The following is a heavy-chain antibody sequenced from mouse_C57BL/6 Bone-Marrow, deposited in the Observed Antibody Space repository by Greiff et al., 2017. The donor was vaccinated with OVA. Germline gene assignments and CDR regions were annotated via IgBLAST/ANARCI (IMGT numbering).Heavy chain of an antibody. CDR1: GYSITSGYY. CDR2: ISYDGSN. Sequence: EVKLQESGPGLVKPSQSLSLTCSVTGYSITSGYYWNWIRQFPGNKLEWMGYISYDGSNNYNPSLKNRISITRDTSKNQFFLKLNSVTTEDTATYYCARETYYYGSSRDYFDYWGQGTTLTVSS. J-gene: IGHJ2*01. V-gene: IGHV3-6*01. D-gene: IGHD1-1*01. CDR3: ARETYYYGSSRDYFDY.